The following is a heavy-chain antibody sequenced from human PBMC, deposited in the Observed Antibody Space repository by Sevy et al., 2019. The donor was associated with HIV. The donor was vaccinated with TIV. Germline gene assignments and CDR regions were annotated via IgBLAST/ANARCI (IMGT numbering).Heavy chain of an antibody. D-gene: IGHD3-9*01. CDR3: ATDQYYEIVTGLYGVDV. J-gene: IGHJ6*02. CDR1: GAFVGDGSYY. CDR2: IYFTGYT. V-gene: IGHV4-61*01. Sequence: SETLSLTCTVSGAFVGDGSYYWTWIRQPPGKGLEWIGYIYFTGYTNYKPSLKGRVTISVDASRNQFSLRLSSVTPADTAVYYCATDQYYEIVTGLYGVDVWGQGTTVTVSS.